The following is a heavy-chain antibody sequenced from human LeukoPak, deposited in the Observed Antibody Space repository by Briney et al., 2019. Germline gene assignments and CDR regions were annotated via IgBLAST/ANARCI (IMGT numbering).Heavy chain of an antibody. Sequence: AISGSGGSTYYADSVKGRFTISRDNSKNTLYLQMNSLRAKDTAVYYCARAGEMATSTDYWGQGTLVTVSS. CDR3: ARAGEMATSTDY. CDR2: ISGSGGST. J-gene: IGHJ4*02. V-gene: IGHV3-23*01. D-gene: IGHD5-24*01.